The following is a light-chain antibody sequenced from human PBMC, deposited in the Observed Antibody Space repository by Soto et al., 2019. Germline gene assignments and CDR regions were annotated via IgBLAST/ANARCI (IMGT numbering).Light chain of an antibody. CDR3: AAWDDSLNAHNYV. J-gene: IGLJ1*01. V-gene: IGLV1-44*01. Sequence: QAVVTQPPSASGTPGQRVTISCSGRSSNIGSNTVNWYQQLPGTAPKLLIYSNNQRPSGVPDRFSGSKSGTSASLAISGLQSEDEADYYCAAWDDSLNAHNYVFGTGTKVTVL. CDR2: SNN. CDR1: SSNIGSNT.